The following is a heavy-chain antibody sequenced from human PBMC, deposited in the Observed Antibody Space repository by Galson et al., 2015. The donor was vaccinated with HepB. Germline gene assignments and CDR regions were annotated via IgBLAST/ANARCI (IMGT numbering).Heavy chain of an antibody. Sequence: SLRLSCAASGFTFSTYNMNWVRQAPGKGLEWVSSISSSGSYIYYADSVKGRFTVSRDNAKNSLYLQMNSLRAEDTAVYYCARGPGHFDFWSGCHPWGQGTLVTVSS. CDR2: ISSSGSYI. CDR1: GFTFSTYN. D-gene: IGHD3-3*01. V-gene: IGHV3-21*01. CDR3: ARGPGHFDFWSGCHP. J-gene: IGHJ5*02.